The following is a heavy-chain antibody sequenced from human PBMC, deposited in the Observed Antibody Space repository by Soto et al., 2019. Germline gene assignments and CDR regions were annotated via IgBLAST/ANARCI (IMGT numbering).Heavy chain of an antibody. V-gene: IGHV3-11*01. CDR2: ITSSGVNA. CDR3: VRDLYTNYANYFDP. CDR1: GFSFKDYY. Sequence: PGGSLRLSCAACGFSFKDYYITWMRQTPEKGLEWISTITSSGVNAYYAASVKGRVTISRDNAHNSLYLQMSGLRAEDTALYYCVRDLYTNYANYFDPCGQGTLVTVSS. D-gene: IGHD2-8*01. J-gene: IGHJ5*02.